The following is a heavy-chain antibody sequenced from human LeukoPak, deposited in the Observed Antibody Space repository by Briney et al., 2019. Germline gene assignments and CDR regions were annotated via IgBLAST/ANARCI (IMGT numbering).Heavy chain of an antibody. Sequence: GGSLRLSCAASGFTFSSYAMSWVRQAPGKGLEWVSAISGSGGSTYYADSVKGRFTISRDNAKNSLYLQMNSLRAEDTAMYYCARDGTLNYYGSGSRNYYYMDVWGKGTTVTVSS. J-gene: IGHJ6*03. CDR1: GFTFSSYA. V-gene: IGHV3-23*01. D-gene: IGHD3-10*01. CDR2: ISGSGGST. CDR3: ARDGTLNYYGSGSRNYYYMDV.